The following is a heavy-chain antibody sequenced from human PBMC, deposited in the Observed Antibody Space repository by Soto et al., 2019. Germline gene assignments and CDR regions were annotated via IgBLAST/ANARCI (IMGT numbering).Heavy chain of an antibody. Sequence: QVQLVESGGGVVQPGRSLRLSCAASGFTFSSYGMHWVRQAPGKGLEWVAVISYDGSNKYYADSVKGRFTISRDNSKNTLYLQMNSLRAEDTAVYYCAKALAVAGIKVPDYWCQGTLVTVSS. CDR1: GFTFSSYG. V-gene: IGHV3-30*18. J-gene: IGHJ4*02. CDR2: ISYDGSNK. D-gene: IGHD6-19*01. CDR3: AKALAVAGIKVPDY.